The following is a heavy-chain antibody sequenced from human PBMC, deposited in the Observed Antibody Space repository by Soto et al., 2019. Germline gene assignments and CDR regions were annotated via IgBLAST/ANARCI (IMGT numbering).Heavy chain of an antibody. CDR1: GGSISSSSYY. J-gene: IGHJ4*02. Sequence: SETLSLTCTVSGGSISSSSYYWGWIRQPLGKGLEWIGSIYYSGSTYYNPSLKSRVTISVDTSKNQFSLKLSSVTAADTAVYYCARTLYGDNVDYWGQGTLVTVSS. V-gene: IGHV4-39*01. CDR2: IYYSGST. CDR3: ARTLYGDNVDY. D-gene: IGHD4-17*01.